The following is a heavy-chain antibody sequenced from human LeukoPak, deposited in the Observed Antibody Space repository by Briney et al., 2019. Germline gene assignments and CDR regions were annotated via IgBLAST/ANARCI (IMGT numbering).Heavy chain of an antibody. V-gene: IGHV4-34*01. J-gene: IGHJ6*02. CDR3: ARPGQSIAARPQYYYYYGMDV. CDR2: INHSGST. D-gene: IGHD6-6*01. CDR1: GVSFSGYY. Sequence: MPSETLSLTCAVYGVSFSGYYWSWIRQPPGKGLEWIGEINHSGSTNYNPSLKSRVTISVDTSKNQFSLKLSSVTAADTAVYYCARPGQSIAARPQYYYYYGMDVWGQGTTVTVSS.